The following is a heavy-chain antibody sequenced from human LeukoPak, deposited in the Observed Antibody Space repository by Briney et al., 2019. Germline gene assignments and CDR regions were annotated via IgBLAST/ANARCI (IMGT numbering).Heavy chain of an antibody. CDR1: GGSISSYY. CDR3: ARRIVGATRAYYFDY. Sequence: SETLSLTCTVSGGSISSYYWSWIRQPPEKGLEWIGEINHSGSTNYNPSLKSRVTISVDTSQNQFSLKLSSVPAADRAVYYCARRIVGATRAYYFDYWGQGTLVTVSS. J-gene: IGHJ4*02. D-gene: IGHD1-26*01. V-gene: IGHV4-34*01. CDR2: INHSGST.